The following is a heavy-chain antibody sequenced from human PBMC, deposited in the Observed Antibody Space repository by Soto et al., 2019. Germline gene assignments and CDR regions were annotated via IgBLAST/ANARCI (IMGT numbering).Heavy chain of an antibody. V-gene: IGHV3-30*18. CDR1: GFTFSSYG. D-gene: IGHD1-26*01. CDR2: ISYDGSQK. CDR3: VQGMAGSYYSAYHFDY. J-gene: IGHJ4*02. Sequence: QVQLVESGGGVVQPGKSLSLSCVASGFTFSSYGMHWVRQAPGKGLEWVALISYDGSQKYFGVSVKGRFTISRDNSKNTLYLEMNSLRGDDTALYYCVQGMAGSYYSAYHFDYWGQGTQVTVTS.